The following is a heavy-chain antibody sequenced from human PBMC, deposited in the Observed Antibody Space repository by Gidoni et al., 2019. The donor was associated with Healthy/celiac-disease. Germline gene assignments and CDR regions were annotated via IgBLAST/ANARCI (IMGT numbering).Heavy chain of an antibody. CDR3: ARDRIAARPLPYGMDV. V-gene: IGHV4-30-4*01. Sequence: QVQLQESGPGLVKPSQPLSLTSPVSGGSISSGDYYWSWIRQPPGKGLEWIGYIYYSGSTYYNPSLKSRVTISVDTSKNQFSLKLSSVTAADTAVYYCARDRIAARPLPYGMDVWGQGTTVTVSS. J-gene: IGHJ6*02. CDR2: IYYSGST. D-gene: IGHD6-6*01. CDR1: GGSISSGDYY.